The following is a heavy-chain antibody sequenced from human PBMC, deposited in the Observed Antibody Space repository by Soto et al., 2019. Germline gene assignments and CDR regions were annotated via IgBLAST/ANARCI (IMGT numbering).Heavy chain of an antibody. Sequence: ASVKVSCKASGGTFSSYAISWVRQAPGQGLEWMGGIIPIFGTANYAQKFQGRVTITADESTSTAYMELSSLRSEDTAVYYCVYLAALYRYYYYGMDVWGQGTTVTVSS. V-gene: IGHV1-69*13. CDR3: VYLAALYRYYYYGMDV. J-gene: IGHJ6*02. CDR1: GGTFSSYA. D-gene: IGHD2-15*01. CDR2: IIPIFGTA.